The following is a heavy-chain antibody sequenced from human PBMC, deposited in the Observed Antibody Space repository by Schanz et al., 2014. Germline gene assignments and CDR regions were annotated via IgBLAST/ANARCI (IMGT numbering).Heavy chain of an antibody. Sequence: VQLVESGGGLVKPGGSLRLSRAASGFTFSSYAMSWVRQAPGKGLEWVSGISGSGGSTYYADSVKGRFTISRDNSKNTLYLQMNSLRAEDTAVYYCAKDLLYGAPMPLNHLDYWGQGTLVTVSS. CDR2: ISGSGGST. V-gene: IGHV3-23*04. CDR3: AKDLLYGAPMPLNHLDY. D-gene: IGHD2-2*01. CDR1: GFTFSSYA. J-gene: IGHJ4*02.